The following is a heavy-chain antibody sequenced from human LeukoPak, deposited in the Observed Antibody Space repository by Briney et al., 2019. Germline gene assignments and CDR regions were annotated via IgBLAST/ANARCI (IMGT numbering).Heavy chain of an antibody. D-gene: IGHD2-15*01. J-gene: IGHJ4*02. CDR3: ARDRGYSSFDY. CDR2: INPDGSKV. CDR1: GFTFSNSW. Sequence: GGSLRLSCAAYGFTFSNSWMTWVRQAPGKDLEWVATINPDGSKVAYVGSVKGRFTISRDNAKNSVYLQMSSLRVEETGVFYCARDRGYSSFDYWSQGALVAVSS. V-gene: IGHV3-7*01.